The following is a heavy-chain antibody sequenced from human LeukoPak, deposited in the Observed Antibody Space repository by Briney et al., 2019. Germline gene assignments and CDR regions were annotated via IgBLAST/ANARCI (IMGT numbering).Heavy chain of an antibody. D-gene: IGHD3-22*01. CDR3: ARDLPAPYDSSGYSDY. CDR1: GFTFSSYA. CDR2: ISGSGGNT. J-gene: IGHJ4*02. Sequence: GGCLRLSCAASGFTFSSYAMSWVREAPGEGLEWVSAISGSGGNTDYADSVKGRCTISRDNSKNTLYLQMNSLRAEDTAVYHCARDLPAPYDSSGYSDYWGQGTLVTVSS. V-gene: IGHV3-23*01.